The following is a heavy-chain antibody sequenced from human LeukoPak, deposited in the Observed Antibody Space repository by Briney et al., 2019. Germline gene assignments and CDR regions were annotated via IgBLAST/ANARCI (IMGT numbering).Heavy chain of an antibody. CDR1: GFTFSSYG. Sequence: GGSLRLSCAASGFTFSSYGMHWVRQVPGKGLEWVAVISYDGSNKYYADSVKGRFTISRDNSKNTLYLQMNSLRAEDTAVYYCAKEGQQLVNYYYYYMDVWGKGTTVTVSS. D-gene: IGHD6-13*01. CDR2: ISYDGSNK. V-gene: IGHV3-30*18. CDR3: AKEGQQLVNYYYYYMDV. J-gene: IGHJ6*03.